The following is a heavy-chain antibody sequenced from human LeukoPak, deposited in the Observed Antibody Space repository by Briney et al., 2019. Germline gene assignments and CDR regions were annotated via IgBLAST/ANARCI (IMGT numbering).Heavy chain of an antibody. CDR2: IYTSGST. Sequence: SETLSLTCTVSGGSISSNYWSWIRQPAGKGLEWIGRIYTSGSTNYNPSLKSRVTISVDTSKNQFSLKLSSVTAADTAVYYCARRVVVPAAIRNWYFDLWGRGTLVTVSS. CDR3: ARRVVVPAAIRNWYFDL. D-gene: IGHD2-2*02. V-gene: IGHV4-4*07. CDR1: GGSISSNY. J-gene: IGHJ2*01.